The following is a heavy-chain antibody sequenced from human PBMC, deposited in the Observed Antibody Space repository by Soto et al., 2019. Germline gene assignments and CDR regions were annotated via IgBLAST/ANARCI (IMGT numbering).Heavy chain of an antibody. J-gene: IGHJ4*02. Sequence: GGSLRLSCAASGFTFSSYGMHWVRQAPGKGLEWVAVIWYDGSNKYYADSVKGRLTISRDNSKNTLYLQMNSLRAEDTAVYYCASGDSYGTIDYWGQGTLVTVSS. CDR1: GFTFSSYG. CDR2: IWYDGSNK. V-gene: IGHV3-33*01. CDR3: ASGDSYGTIDY. D-gene: IGHD5-18*01.